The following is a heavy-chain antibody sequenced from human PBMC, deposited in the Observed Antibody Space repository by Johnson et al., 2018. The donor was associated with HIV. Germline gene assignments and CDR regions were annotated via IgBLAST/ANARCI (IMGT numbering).Heavy chain of an antibody. CDR1: GFTFSSYA. J-gene: IGHJ3*02. Sequence: QVQLVESGGGVVQPGRSLRLSCAASGFTFSSYAMHWVRQAPGKGLEWVAVISYDGSNKYYADSVKGRFTISGDTSKNTLYLQMNSLRAEDTAVYYCAREDGDSSSWAGAFDIWGQGTMVTVSS. CDR3: AREDGDSSSWAGAFDI. D-gene: IGHD6-13*01. CDR2: ISYDGSNK. V-gene: IGHV3-30-3*01.